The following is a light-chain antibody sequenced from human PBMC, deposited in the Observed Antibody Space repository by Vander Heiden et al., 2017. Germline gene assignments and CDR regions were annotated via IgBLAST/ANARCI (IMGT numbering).Light chain of an antibody. J-gene: IGKJ4*01. Sequence: ELVLPQSPATLSLSLGERATLTCRASQSVVRYLAWYQQRPGQAPRVLIYDASKMATGIPARFSGSGSGTDFTLTITGLQPEDSAVYYCLQRNSWPLTFGGGTSVEIK. CDR3: LQRNSWPLT. CDR1: QSVVRY. V-gene: IGKV3-11*01. CDR2: DAS.